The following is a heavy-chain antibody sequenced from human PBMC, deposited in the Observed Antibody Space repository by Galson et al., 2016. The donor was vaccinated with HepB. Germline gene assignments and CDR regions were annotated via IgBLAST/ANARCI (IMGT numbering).Heavy chain of an antibody. CDR3: ASQGQQNYYYYMEV. V-gene: IGHV5-51*01. CDR2: IYPGDSDT. J-gene: IGHJ6*03. D-gene: IGHD1-1*01. CDR1: GYTFSDYW. Sequence: QSGAEVKKPGESLQISCKGSGYTFSDYWIGWVRQMPGKGLEWMGIIYPGDSDTRYRPSFQGQVTISADKSISTVYLPWSSLKASDTAMYYCASQGQQNYYYYMEVWGKGTTVTVSS.